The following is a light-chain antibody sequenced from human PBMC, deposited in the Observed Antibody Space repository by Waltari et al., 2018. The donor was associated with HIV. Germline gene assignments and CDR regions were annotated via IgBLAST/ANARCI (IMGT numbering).Light chain of an antibody. CDR3: QQDRNYPPT. V-gene: IGKV1-16*02. Sequence: DTQMTQIPSSLSASVGDRVTITCRASQDFKNQLAWFQQKPGKAPKSLIYDASILQSGVPSKFSGSGSGTDFILTISNLQPEDFASYYCQQDRNYPPTFGQGTRVEI. CDR2: DAS. J-gene: IGKJ1*01. CDR1: QDFKNQ.